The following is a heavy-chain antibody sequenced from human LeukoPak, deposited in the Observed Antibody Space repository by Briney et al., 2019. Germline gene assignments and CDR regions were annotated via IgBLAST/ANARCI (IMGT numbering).Heavy chain of an antibody. CDR3: ARDVRDSYYYDSSGYDY. CDR2: ISGSGGST. J-gene: IGHJ4*02. D-gene: IGHD3-22*01. Sequence: GGSLRLSWAASGLTFTRYAMTWVRQAPGKGLDWVSVISGSGGSTNYADSVKGRFTISRDYSKSTLYLQMNSLRAEDAAVYYCARDVRDSYYYDSSGYDYWGQGTLVTVSS. V-gene: IGHV3-23*01. CDR1: GLTFTRYA.